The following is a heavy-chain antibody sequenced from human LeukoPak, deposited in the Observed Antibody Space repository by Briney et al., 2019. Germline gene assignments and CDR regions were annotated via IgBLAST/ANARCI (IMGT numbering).Heavy chain of an antibody. CDR3: ARGSVYYYDSSGFVDY. CDR2: IYYSGST. V-gene: IGHV4-39*07. Sequence: PSGTLSLTCTVSGGSISSSSYYWGWIRQPPGKGLERIGSIYYSGSTYYNPSLKSRVTISVDTSKNQFSLKLSSVTAADTAVYYCARGSVYYYDSSGFVDYWGQGTLVTVSS. CDR1: GGSISSSSYY. D-gene: IGHD3-22*01. J-gene: IGHJ4*02.